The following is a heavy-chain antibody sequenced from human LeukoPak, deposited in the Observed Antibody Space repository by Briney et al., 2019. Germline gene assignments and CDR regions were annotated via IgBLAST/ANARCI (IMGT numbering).Heavy chain of an antibody. J-gene: IGHJ6*02. Sequence: SVKVSCKASGGTFSSYAISWVRQAPGQGLEWMGGIIPIFGTANYAQKFQGRVTITADESTSTAYMELSSLRSEDTAVYYCARSTAMVRGVSSYYYGMDVWGQGTTVTASS. CDR2: IIPIFGTA. CDR1: GGTFSSYA. V-gene: IGHV1-69*13. D-gene: IGHD3-10*01. CDR3: ARSTAMVRGVSSYYYGMDV.